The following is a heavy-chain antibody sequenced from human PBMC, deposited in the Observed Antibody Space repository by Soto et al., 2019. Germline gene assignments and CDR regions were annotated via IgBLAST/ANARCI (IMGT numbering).Heavy chain of an antibody. Sequence: WASVKVSCKASRVAFSKFIVTWVRQAPGLGLEWVGGIIPIFGTANYAQKFQGRVTITADESTSTSYMEVNNLRSEDTAVYYCAKVRYSSPMGYYYGMDVWGQGTTVNVSS. V-gene: IGHV1-69*13. D-gene: IGHD6-19*01. CDR2: IIPIFGTA. CDR3: AKVRYSSPMGYYYGMDV. CDR1: RVAFSKFI. J-gene: IGHJ6*02.